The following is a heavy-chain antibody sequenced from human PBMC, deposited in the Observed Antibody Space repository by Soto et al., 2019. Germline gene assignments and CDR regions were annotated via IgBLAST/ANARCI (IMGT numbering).Heavy chain of an antibody. V-gene: IGHV3-74*01. Sequence: PGGSLRLSCAASGFTFSSDWMHWVRQAPGKGLVWVSRINTDGSGTTYADSVKGRFTVSRDNSKNTLYLQVNSLRAEDTAVYYCARDKRDLRFLEWSYYFDYWGQGTLVTVSS. CDR3: ARDKRDLRFLEWSYYFDY. CDR2: INTDGSGT. D-gene: IGHD3-3*01. CDR1: GFTFSSDW. J-gene: IGHJ4*02.